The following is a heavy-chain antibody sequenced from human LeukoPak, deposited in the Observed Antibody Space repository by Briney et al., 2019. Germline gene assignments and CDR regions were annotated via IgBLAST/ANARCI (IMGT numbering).Heavy chain of an antibody. Sequence: GGSLRLSYAASGFTFSSYAMTWVRQAPGKGLEWVSVIGGSGGRTHYADSVKGRLTISRDNSKNTLYLQMNSLRAEDTAVYYCAKEISAAYYNYYGMDVWGQGTTVTVSS. J-gene: IGHJ6*02. D-gene: IGHD2-15*01. CDR1: GFTFSSYA. CDR2: IGGSGGRT. CDR3: AKEISAAYYNYYGMDV. V-gene: IGHV3-23*01.